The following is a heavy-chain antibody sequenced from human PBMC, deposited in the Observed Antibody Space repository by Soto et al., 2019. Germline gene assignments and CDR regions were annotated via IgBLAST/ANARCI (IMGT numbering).Heavy chain of an antibody. CDR3: ARPNSGYSSGWYDFDY. J-gene: IGHJ4*02. CDR1: GGNIGDHY. Sequence: PLEILRLPRSVFGGNIGDHYGRWILQPPEKGLEWIKYIFYSGSTNYNPSLKSRVTISVDTSKNQFSLKLSSVTAADTAVYYCARPNSGYSSGWYDFDYWGKGTLVTVSS. D-gene: IGHD6-19*01. CDR2: IFYSGST. V-gene: IGHV4-59*08.